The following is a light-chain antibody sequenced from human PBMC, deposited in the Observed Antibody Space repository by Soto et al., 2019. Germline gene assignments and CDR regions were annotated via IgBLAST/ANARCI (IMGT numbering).Light chain of an antibody. V-gene: IGKV1-39*01. J-gene: IGKJ4*01. CDR1: QSSSSY. Sequence: DIQMTQSPSSLSASVGDRVTITCRASQSSSSYLNWYQQKPGKAPKLLIYAASSLQSGVPSRFRGSGSGTDFTLTISSLQPEDFATYYCQQSYSTPLTFGGGTKFEIK. CDR2: AAS. CDR3: QQSYSTPLT.